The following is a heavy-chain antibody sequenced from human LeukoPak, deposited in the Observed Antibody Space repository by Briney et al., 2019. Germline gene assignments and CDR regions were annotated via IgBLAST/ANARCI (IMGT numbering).Heavy chain of an antibody. D-gene: IGHD3-22*01. Sequence: SVKVSCKASGGTFSGYAISWVRQAPGQGLEWMGRIIPILGIANYAQKFQGRVTITADKSTSTAYMELSSLRSEDTAVYYCARGAGYYYDSGGYYYRFDPWGQGTLVTVSS. CDR3: ARGAGYYYDSGGYYYRFDP. CDR2: IIPILGIA. CDR1: GGTFSGYA. V-gene: IGHV1-69*04. J-gene: IGHJ5*02.